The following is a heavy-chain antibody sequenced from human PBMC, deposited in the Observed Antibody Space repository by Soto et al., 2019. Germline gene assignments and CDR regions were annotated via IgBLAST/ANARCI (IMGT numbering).Heavy chain of an antibody. V-gene: IGHV3-30*18. CDR3: AKDRIYETDYYYGMDV. J-gene: IGHJ6*02. Sequence: QVQLVESGGGVVQPGRSLRLSCAASGFTFSSYGMHWVRQALGKGLEWVAVISYDGSNKYYADSVKGRFTISRDNSKNTLYLQMNSLRAEDTAVYYCAKDRIYETDYYYGMDVWGQGTTVTVSS. CDR1: GFTFSSYG. D-gene: IGHD5-12*01. CDR2: ISYDGSNK.